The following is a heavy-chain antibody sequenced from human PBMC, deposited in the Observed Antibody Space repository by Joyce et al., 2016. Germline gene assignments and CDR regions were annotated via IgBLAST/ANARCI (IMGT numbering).Heavy chain of an antibody. V-gene: IGHV3-33*01. D-gene: IGHD3-16*01. CDR1: AFTFRNYG. J-gene: IGHJ4*02. CDR3: ARGTASSSYNYDLGDYLDY. CDR2: IWFDGSNK. Sequence: QVQLVESGGGVVQPGRSLRLSCAASAFTFRNYGMHWVRQAPGKGLEWVAVIWFDGSNKFYVDSVKGRFTISRDNSKHTLYLEMNSLRAEDTAVYYCARGTASSSYNYDLGDYLDYWGQGTLVTVSS.